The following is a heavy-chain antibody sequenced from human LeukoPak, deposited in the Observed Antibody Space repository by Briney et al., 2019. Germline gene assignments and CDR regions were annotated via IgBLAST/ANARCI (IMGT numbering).Heavy chain of an antibody. Sequence: GGSLRLSYAASGFTVSSNYMSWVRQAPGKGLEWVSVIYSGGSTYYADSVKGRFTISRDNSKNTLYLQMNSLRAEDTAVYYCARGYYYDSKRVFDYWGQGTLVTVSS. CDR3: ARGYYYDSKRVFDY. D-gene: IGHD3-22*01. CDR2: IYSGGST. J-gene: IGHJ4*02. CDR1: GFTVSSNY. V-gene: IGHV3-66*01.